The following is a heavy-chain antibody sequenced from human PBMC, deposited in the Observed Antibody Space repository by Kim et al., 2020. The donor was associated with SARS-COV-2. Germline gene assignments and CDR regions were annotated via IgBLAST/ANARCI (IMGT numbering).Heavy chain of an antibody. V-gene: IGHV3-33*05. Sequence: GGSLRLSCAASGFNFRSFGMHWVRQAPGKGLEWVAIISYDENDEYYAHSVRGRFAISRDNSRNTLYLQMNSLRAEDTAVYYCARGHRSFDFDLWGQGTVVTVFS. D-gene: IGHD3-9*01. CDR2: ISYDENDE. CDR1: GFNFRSFG. J-gene: IGHJ3*01. CDR3: ARGHRSFDFDL.